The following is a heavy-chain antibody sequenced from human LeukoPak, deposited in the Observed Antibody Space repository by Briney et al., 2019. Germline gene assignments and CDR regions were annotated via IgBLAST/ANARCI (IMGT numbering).Heavy chain of an antibody. CDR2: INTNTGNP. J-gene: IGHJ4*02. V-gene: IGHV7-4-1*02. D-gene: IGHD5-24*01. CDR3: ARGRRVGYNLRNFDY. CDR1: GYTFTNYA. Sequence: ASVKVSCKASGYTFTNYAMNWVRQAPGQGLEWMGWINTNTGNPTYAQGFTGRFVFSLDTSVNTAYLQISSLKTADTAVYYCARGRRVGYNLRNFDYWGQGTLVTVSS.